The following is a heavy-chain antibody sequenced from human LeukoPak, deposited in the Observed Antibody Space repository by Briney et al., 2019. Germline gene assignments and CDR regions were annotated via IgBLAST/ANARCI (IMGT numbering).Heavy chain of an antibody. J-gene: IGHJ5*02. Sequence: SETLSLTCAVSGHSISSGSYWGWIRQPPGKGLEWIGSMYHSGSTFYNPSLMSRVTISVDTSNNQFSLKLSSVTAADTAVYYCARTYYYGSFEKNRFDPWGREPWSPSPQ. CDR2: MYHSGST. CDR1: GHSISSGSY. CDR3: ARTYYYGSFEKNRFDP. V-gene: IGHV4-38-2*01. D-gene: IGHD3-10*01.